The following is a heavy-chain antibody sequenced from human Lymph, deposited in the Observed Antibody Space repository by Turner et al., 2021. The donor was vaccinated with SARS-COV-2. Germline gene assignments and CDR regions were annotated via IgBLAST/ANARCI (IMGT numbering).Heavy chain of an antibody. CDR3: ARETVNNWVDP. V-gene: IGHV4-59*01. Sequence: QVQLQESGPRLVKPFETLSLTSTVSGGSMNSNYWSWIRQPPGKRLEWIGYIYYRGSTNYNPSLESRVTISVDTSRNQFSLNLTSVTAADTAIYYCARETVNNWVDPWGQGTLVTVSS. J-gene: IGHJ5*02. CDR1: GGSMNSNY. D-gene: IGHD2-21*02. CDR2: IYYRGST.